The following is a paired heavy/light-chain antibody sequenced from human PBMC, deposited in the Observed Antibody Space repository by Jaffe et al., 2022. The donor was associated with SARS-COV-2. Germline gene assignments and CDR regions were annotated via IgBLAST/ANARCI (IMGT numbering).Light chain of an antibody. J-gene: IGLJ1*01. Sequence: QSALTQPASVSGSPGQSITISCTGTSSDVGGYNSVSWYQQHPGKAPKLMIYDVSDRPSGVSNRFSGSKSGNTASLTISGLQAEDEADYYCSSYTSSDTYVFATGTRVTVL. CDR2: DVS. V-gene: IGLV2-14*01. CDR1: SSDVGGYNS. CDR3: SSYTSSDTYV.
Heavy chain of an antibody. CDR3: ARRAARGKFDP. D-gene: IGHD3-16*01. J-gene: IGHJ5*02. CDR1: GGSISSNSYN. Sequence: QLQLQESGPGLVKPSETLSLTCTVSGGSISSNSYNCVWIRQPPGMGLEWIGTIYYSGGTYYNPSLKSRVTISVDTSKNQFSLKLTSVTATDTAVYYCARRAARGKFDPWGQGTLVTVSS. V-gene: IGHV4-39*01. CDR2: IYYSGGT.